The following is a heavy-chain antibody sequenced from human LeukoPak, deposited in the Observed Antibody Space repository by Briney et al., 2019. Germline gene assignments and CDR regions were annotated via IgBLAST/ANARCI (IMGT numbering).Heavy chain of an antibody. J-gene: IGHJ4*02. CDR2: INPNSGGT. CDR1: GYTFTGYY. Sequence: GASVKVSCKASGYTFTGYYMHWARQAPGQGLEWMGWINPNSGGTNYAQKFQGRVTMTRDTSISTAYMELSRLRSDDTAVYYCARDLIAVAGEGFDYWGQGTLVTVSS. D-gene: IGHD6-13*01. CDR3: ARDLIAVAGEGFDY. V-gene: IGHV1-2*02.